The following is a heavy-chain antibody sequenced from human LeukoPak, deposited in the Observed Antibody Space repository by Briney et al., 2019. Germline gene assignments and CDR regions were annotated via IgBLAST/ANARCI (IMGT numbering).Heavy chain of an antibody. D-gene: IGHD6-13*01. V-gene: IGHV3-23*01. CDR3: AKGDRKAAAATDAFDI. CDR2: ISGSGGST. Sequence: PGGSLRLSCAASGFTFSSYAMSWVRQAPGKGLEWVSAISGSGGSTYYADSVKGRFTISRDNSKNTLYLQMNSLRAEDTAVYYCAKGDRKAAAATDAFDIWGQGTTVTVSS. CDR1: GFTFSSYA. J-gene: IGHJ3*02.